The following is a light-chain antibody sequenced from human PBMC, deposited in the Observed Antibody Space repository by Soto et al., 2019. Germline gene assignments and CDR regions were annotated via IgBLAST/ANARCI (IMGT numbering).Light chain of an antibody. CDR1: SSNIGAGHD. J-gene: IGLJ3*02. Sequence: QSVLTQPPSVSGAPGQRITISCTGTSSNIGAGHDVHWYQQRPGTAPKLLIYGNTNRPSGVPDRFAASKSGTSASLAITGLQAEDEADYYCQSYDTSLSGGVFGGGTQLTVL. V-gene: IGLV1-40*01. CDR2: GNT. CDR3: QSYDTSLSGGV.